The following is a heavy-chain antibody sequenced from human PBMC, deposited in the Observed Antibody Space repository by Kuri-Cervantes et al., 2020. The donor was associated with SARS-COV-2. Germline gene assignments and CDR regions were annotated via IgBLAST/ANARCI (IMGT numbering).Heavy chain of an antibody. J-gene: IGHJ4*02. V-gene: IGHV4-59*11. CDR3: ARELGEKQLQTPWADY. D-gene: IGHD3-16*01. CDR2: IYYSGST. Sequence: SETLFLSNTSACGFISCHYCSWLRQPPGKGLEWSGNIYYSGSTNYNHTLKSRVTITVDTSKNPFSLKLSSVTAADTAVYYCARELGEKQLQTPWADYWGQGTLVTVSS. CDR1: CGFISCHY.